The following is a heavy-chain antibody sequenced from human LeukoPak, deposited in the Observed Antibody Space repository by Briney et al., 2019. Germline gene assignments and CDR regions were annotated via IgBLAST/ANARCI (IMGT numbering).Heavy chain of an antibody. CDR3: ARGVSSSYDY. D-gene: IGHD6-13*01. J-gene: IGHJ4*02. V-gene: IGHV4-39*07. CDR1: GGSISSGSYY. Sequence: PSETLSLTCTVSGGSISSGSYYWSWIRQPPGKGLEWIGEINHSGSTNYNPSLKSRVTISVDTSKNQFSLKLSSVTAADTAVYYCARGVSSSYDYWGQGTLVTVSS. CDR2: INHSGST.